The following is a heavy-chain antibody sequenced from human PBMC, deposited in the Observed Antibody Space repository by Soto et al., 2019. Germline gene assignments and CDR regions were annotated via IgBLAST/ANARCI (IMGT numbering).Heavy chain of an antibody. CDR1: GGTFSSYA. V-gene: IGHV1-69*13. CDR3: PSPPTTMPGDYYGMDV. CDR2: IIPIFGTA. D-gene: IGHD4-17*01. J-gene: IGHJ6*02. Sequence: ASVKVSCKASGGTFSSYAISWVRQAPGQGLEWMGGIIPIFGTANYAQKFQGRVTITADESTSTAYMELSSLRSEDTAVYYCPSPPTTMPGDYYGMDVWGQGTTVTVSS.